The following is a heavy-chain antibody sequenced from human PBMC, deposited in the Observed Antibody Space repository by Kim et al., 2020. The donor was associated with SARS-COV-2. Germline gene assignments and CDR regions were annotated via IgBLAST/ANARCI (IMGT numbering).Heavy chain of an antibody. V-gene: IGHV3-23*01. Sequence: GGSLRLSCAAGFPFSSYGMSWGRQAPGKGLEWVACITGTVDATYYADSVKGRFTISRDNPERKLFLQLNNLRAEDTAVYYCVKMGVPGTYVRGGYYGAFDIWGQGTAVIVST. D-gene: IGHD3-3*01. J-gene: IGHJ3*02. CDR3: VKMGVPGTYVRGGYYGAFDI. CDR1: GFPFSSYG. CDR2: ITGTVDAT.